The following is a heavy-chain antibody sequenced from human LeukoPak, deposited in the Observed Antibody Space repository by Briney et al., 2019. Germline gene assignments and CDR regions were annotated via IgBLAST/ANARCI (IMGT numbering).Heavy chain of an antibody. CDR1: GYTFTSYY. D-gene: IGHD2-2*01. V-gene: IGHV1-46*01. CDR3: ARGGEETGYCSSTSCYVYLDY. Sequence: ASVNVSCKASGYTFTSYYMHWVRQAPGQGLEWMGIINPSGGSTSYAQKFQGRVTMTRDTSTSTVYMELSSLRSEDTAVYYCARGGEETGYCSSTSCYVYLDYWGQGTLVTVSS. J-gene: IGHJ4*02. CDR2: INPSGGST.